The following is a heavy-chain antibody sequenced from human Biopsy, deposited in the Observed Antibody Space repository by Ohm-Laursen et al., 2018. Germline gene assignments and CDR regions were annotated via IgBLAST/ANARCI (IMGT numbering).Heavy chain of an antibody. CDR2: IYYDGIT. D-gene: IGHD5-12*01. CDR1: GYSVTNDYY. J-gene: IGHJ6*02. Sequence: QTLSLTCVVSGYSVTNDYYWGWIRQPPGKGLEWIGNIYYDGITYYNPSLKSRVAMPVDTSKNQFSLRLTSVTAADTAVYYCARVAGGYAYYYGMDVWGQGTTVIVSS. V-gene: IGHV4-38-2*01. CDR3: ARVAGGYAYYYGMDV.